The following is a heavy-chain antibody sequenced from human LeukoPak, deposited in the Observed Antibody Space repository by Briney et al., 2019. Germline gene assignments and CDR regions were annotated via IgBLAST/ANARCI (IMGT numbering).Heavy chain of an antibody. CDR1: GGSFSGYY. CDR3: ARHSWLRSSRLDY. D-gene: IGHD5-12*01. CDR2: INHSGST. Sequence: SETLSLTCAVYGGSFSGYYWSWIRQPPGKGLEWIGEINHSGSTNYNPSLKSRVTISVDMSKNQFSLKLSSVTAADTAVYYCARHSWLRSSRLDYWGQGTLVTVSS. V-gene: IGHV4-34*01. J-gene: IGHJ4*02.